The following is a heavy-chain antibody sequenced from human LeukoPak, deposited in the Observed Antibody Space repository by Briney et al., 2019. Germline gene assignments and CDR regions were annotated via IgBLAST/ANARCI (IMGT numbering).Heavy chain of an antibody. D-gene: IGHD2-15*01. V-gene: IGHV1-2*02. J-gene: IGHJ5*02. CDR2: INPNSGGT. CDR1: GYTFTGYY. Sequence: ASVKVSCKASGYTFTGYYMHWVRQAPGQGLEWMGWINPNSGGTNYAQKFQGGVTMTRDTSISTAYMELSRLRSDDTAVYYCARVAPLYCSGGSCYKNWFDPWGQGTLVTVSS. CDR3: ARVAPLYCSGGSCYKNWFDP.